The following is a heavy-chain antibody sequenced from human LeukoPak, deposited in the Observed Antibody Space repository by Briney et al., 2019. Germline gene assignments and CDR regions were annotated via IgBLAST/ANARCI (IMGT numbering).Heavy chain of an antibody. CDR3: ARRPTGYFDY. D-gene: IGHD4-17*01. Sequence: PSETLSLTCTVSGGSISSYYWSWIRQPPGKGLEWIGYINYSGSTNYNPSLKSRVTISVDTSKNQFSLKLSSVTAADTAVYYCARRPTGYFDYWGQGTLVTVSS. J-gene: IGHJ4*02. CDR1: GGSISSYY. CDR2: INYSGST. V-gene: IGHV4-59*01.